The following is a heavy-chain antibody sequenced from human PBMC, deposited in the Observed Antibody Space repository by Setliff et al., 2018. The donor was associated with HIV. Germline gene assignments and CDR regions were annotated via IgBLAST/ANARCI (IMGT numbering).Heavy chain of an antibody. V-gene: IGHV3-7*01. CDR3: ARQNILGDAGGTFDI. CDR2: IKYDEIEK. D-gene: IGHD3-10*01. J-gene: IGHJ3*02. Sequence: GESLRLSCSASGFSFSSYWISWVRQAPGKGLEWVANIKYDEIEKYYVDSVMGRFSISRDNAKNSVYLQMNSLRGEDTAVYYCARQNILGDAGGTFDIWGQGTMVTVSS. CDR1: GFSFSSYW.